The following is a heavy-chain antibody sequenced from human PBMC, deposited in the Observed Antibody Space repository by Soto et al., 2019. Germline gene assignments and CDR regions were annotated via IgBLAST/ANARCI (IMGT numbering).Heavy chain of an antibody. D-gene: IGHD2-2*03. CDR1: GFTFSSHA. CDR2: ITGSGDRT. J-gene: IGHJ5*02. V-gene: IGHV3-23*01. Sequence: VQMLESGGGLVQTGGSLRLSWAASGFTFSSHAMSWVHQAPGEGPQWVSSITGSGDRTFYADSVKGRFTISRDNSKNRLYLQMSSLRAEDTAVYHCAKGVDGYCSSGSFLAYWSDTGGQGTLVSVAS. CDR3: AKGVDGYCSSGSFLAYWSDT.